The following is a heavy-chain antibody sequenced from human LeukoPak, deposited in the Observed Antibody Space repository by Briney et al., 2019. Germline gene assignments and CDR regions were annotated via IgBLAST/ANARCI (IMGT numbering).Heavy chain of an antibody. CDR1: GYTFTNYA. CDR3: ARVPSRGYCSGGSCYENWFDP. V-gene: IGHV1-46*01. Sequence: ASVKVSCKASGYTFTNYAMNWVRQAPGQGLEWMGIINPSGGSTSYAQKFQGRVTMTRDTSTSTVYMELSSLRSEDTAVYYCARVPSRGYCSGGSCYENWFDPWGQGTLVTVSS. J-gene: IGHJ5*02. CDR2: INPSGGST. D-gene: IGHD2-15*01.